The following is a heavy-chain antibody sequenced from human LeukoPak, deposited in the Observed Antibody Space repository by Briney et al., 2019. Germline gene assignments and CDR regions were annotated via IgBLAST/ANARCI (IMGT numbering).Heavy chain of an antibody. CDR1: GFTFSSYS. CDR3: ARVWGLAVAGGEIEY. Sequence: PGGSLILSCAASGFTFSSYSMNWVRQAPGKGLEWVSYISSSGTTIYYADSVKGRFTISRDNAKNSLYLQMNSLRDEDTAVYYCARVWGLAVAGGEIEYWGQGTLVTVSS. CDR2: ISSSGTTI. J-gene: IGHJ4*02. V-gene: IGHV3-48*02. D-gene: IGHD6-13*01.